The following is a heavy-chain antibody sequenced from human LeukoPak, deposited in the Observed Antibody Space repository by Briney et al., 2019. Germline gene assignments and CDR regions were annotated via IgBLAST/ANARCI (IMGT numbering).Heavy chain of an antibody. D-gene: IGHD6-13*01. CDR2: IIPILGIA. CDR1: GGTFSSYA. Sequence: SVNVSCKASGGTFSSYAISSVRQAPGQGLEWMGRIIPILGIANYAQKFQGRVTITADKSTSTAYMELSSLRSEDAAVYYCARAKQLPYEDYYYYGMDVWGQGTTATVSS. CDR3: ARAKQLPYEDYYYYGMDV. J-gene: IGHJ6*02. V-gene: IGHV1-69*04.